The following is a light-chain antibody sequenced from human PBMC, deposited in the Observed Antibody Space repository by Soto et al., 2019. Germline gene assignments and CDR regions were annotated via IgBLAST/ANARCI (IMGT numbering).Light chain of an antibody. CDR2: DAS. CDR1: QSVSSY. CDR3: QQRSNWLT. V-gene: IGKV3-11*01. Sequence: EIVLTQSPATLSLSPGERATLSCRASQSVSSYLAWYQQKPGQAPRLLIYDASNRATVIPAKFSGSGSGTDFTLTISSLEPEDFAVYYCQQRSNWLTFGGGTKVAIK. J-gene: IGKJ4*01.